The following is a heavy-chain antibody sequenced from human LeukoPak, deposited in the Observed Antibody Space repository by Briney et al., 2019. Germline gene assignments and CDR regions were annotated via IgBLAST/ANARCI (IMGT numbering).Heavy chain of an antibody. CDR1: GFTVSSNY. CDR2: IYSGGST. D-gene: IGHD5-18*01. Sequence: GGSLRLSCAASGFTVSSNYMSWVRQAPGKGLEWVSIIYSGGSTFYADSVKGRFTISRDNSKNTLYLQMNSLRAEDTAVYYCAREVIQLWPYFDYWGHGTLVTVSS. CDR3: AREVIQLWPYFDY. V-gene: IGHV3-53*01. J-gene: IGHJ4*01.